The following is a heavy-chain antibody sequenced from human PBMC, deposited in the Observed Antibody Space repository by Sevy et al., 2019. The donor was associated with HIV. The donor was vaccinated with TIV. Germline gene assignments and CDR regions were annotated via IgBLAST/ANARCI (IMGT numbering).Heavy chain of an antibody. Sequence: GGSLRLSCAASGFTFSSYGMHWVRQAPGKGLEWVAFIRYDGSNKYYADSVKGRFTISRDNSKNTLYLQMNSLRAEDTAVYYSAKDLTVGNAFDIWGQGTMVTVSS. V-gene: IGHV3-30*02. D-gene: IGHD4-17*01. CDR2: IRYDGSNK. CDR1: GFTFSSYG. J-gene: IGHJ3*02. CDR3: AKDLTVGNAFDI.